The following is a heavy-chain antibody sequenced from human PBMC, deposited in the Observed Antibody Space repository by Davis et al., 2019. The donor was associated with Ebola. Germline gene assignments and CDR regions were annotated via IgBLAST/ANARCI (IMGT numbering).Heavy chain of an antibody. V-gene: IGHV3-7*03. CDR1: GFTFSSYA. Sequence: GGSLRLSCAASGFTFSSYAMTWVRQAPGKGLEWVANIKPDGSEKFYVDSVKGRFTISRDNAKNSLYLQMNSLRAEDTAVYYCTRGYGWTDYWGQGTLVTVSS. CDR2: IKPDGSEK. J-gene: IGHJ4*02. CDR3: TRGYGWTDY. D-gene: IGHD5-18*01.